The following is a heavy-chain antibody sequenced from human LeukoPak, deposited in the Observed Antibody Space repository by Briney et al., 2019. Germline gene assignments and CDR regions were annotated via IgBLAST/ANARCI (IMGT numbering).Heavy chain of an antibody. CDR3: AREGSSGWYWGSSARYYFDY. D-gene: IGHD6-19*01. J-gene: IGHJ4*02. CDR2: ISSSGSTI. CDR1: GFTFSSYE. V-gene: IGHV3-48*03. Sequence: PGGSLRLSCAASGFTFSSYEMNWVRQAPGKGLEWVSYISSSGSTIYYADSVKGRFTISRDNAKNSLYLQMNSLRAEDTAVYYCAREGSSGWYWGSSARYYFDYWGQGTLVTVSS.